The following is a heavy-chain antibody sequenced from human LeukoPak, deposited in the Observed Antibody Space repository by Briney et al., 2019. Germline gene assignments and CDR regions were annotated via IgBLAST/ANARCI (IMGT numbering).Heavy chain of an antibody. CDR1: GFTFSNYW. J-gene: IGHJ4*02. D-gene: IGHD2-21*02. CDR3: ARDFVMVTAFLDN. V-gene: IGHV3-7*01. CDR2: IKQDGSEK. Sequence: GGSLRLSCAASGFTFSNYWMSWVRQAPGKGLEWVANIKQDGSEKYYVDSVKGRFTISRDNPKNSLYLQTNSLRAEDTAVYYCARDFVMVTAFLDNWGQGTLVTVSS.